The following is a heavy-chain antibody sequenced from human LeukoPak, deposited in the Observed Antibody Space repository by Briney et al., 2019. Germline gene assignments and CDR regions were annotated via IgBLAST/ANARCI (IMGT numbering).Heavy chain of an antibody. V-gene: IGHV3-30*02. CDR2: IRYDGRNK. CDR1: GFTFSSYG. J-gene: IGHJ4*02. D-gene: IGHD3-22*01. CDR3: AKLGYYYDSSGYGFDY. Sequence: GGSLRLSCAASGFTFSSYGMHWVRHAPGEGMEWVAFIRYDGRNKTYADSVKGRFTISRDNSKNTLYLQMNSLRAEDTAVYYCAKLGYYYDSSGYGFDYWGQGTLVTVSS.